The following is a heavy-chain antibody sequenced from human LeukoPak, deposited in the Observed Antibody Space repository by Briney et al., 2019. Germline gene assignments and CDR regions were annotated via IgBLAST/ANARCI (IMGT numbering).Heavy chain of an antibody. CDR3: ARDRDSSGYYLGLFDP. Sequence: ASVKVSCKASGYTFTGYYMHWVRQAPGQGLEWMGWINPNSGGTNYAQKFQGRVTMTRDTSISTAYMELSRLRSDDTAVYYCARDRDSSGYYLGLFDPWGQGTLVTVSS. D-gene: IGHD3-22*01. J-gene: IGHJ5*02. CDR1: GYTFTGYY. CDR2: INPNSGGT. V-gene: IGHV1-2*02.